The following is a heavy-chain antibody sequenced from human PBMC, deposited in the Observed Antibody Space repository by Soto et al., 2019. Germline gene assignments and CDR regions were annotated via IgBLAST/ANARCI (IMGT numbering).Heavy chain of an antibody. D-gene: IGHD3-10*01. CDR1: GFTFSSYD. J-gene: IGHJ3*02. CDR3: ARAEQLLWFGTGAGHGAFDI. V-gene: IGHV3-13*01. Sequence: EVQLVESGGGLVQPGGSLRLSCAASGFTFSSYDMHWVRQATGKGLEWVSAIGTAGDTYYPGSVKGRFTISRENAKNSLYLQMNSLRAEETAVYYCARAEQLLWFGTGAGHGAFDIWGQGTMVTVSS. CDR2: IGTAGDT.